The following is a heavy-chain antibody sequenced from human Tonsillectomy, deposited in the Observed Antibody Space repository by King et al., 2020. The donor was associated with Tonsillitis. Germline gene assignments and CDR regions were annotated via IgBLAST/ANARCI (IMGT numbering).Heavy chain of an antibody. CDR3: ARHRGYYDSSGYYSFDY. CDR2: IYYSGGT. D-gene: IGHD3-22*01. Sequence: QLQESGPGLVKPSETLSLTCTVSGGSISSSSYYGGWIRQPPGKGLEWIGSIYYSGGTYYNPSLKSRVTISVDTSKNQFSLKLSSVTAADTAVYYCARHRGYYDSSGYYSFDYWGQGTLVTVSS. CDR1: GGSISSSSYY. J-gene: IGHJ4*02. V-gene: IGHV4-39*01.